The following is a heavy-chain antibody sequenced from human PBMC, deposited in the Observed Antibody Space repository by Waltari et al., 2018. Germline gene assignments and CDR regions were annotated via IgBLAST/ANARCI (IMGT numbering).Heavy chain of an antibody. Sequence: QVQLVESGGGVVQPGRSLRLSCAASGFTFSSYGMHWVRQAPGKGLEWVAVTWYEGSNKYYAESVKGRFTRSRDNSKNTLYLQMNSLRAEDTAVYYCAGNYYDSSGYYWGQGTLVTVSS. V-gene: IGHV3-33*01. CDR2: TWYEGSNK. D-gene: IGHD3-22*01. CDR3: AGNYYDSSGYY. J-gene: IGHJ4*02. CDR1: GFTFSSYG.